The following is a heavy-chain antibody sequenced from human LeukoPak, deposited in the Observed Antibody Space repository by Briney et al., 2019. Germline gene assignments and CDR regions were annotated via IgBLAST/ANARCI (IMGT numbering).Heavy chain of an antibody. CDR3: AKWGDYDVLTGYYDPDY. J-gene: IGHJ4*02. D-gene: IGHD3-9*01. V-gene: IGHV3-23*01. CDR1: GFTFSNYA. Sequence: GGSLRLSCVASGFTFSNYAMSWVRQAPGKGLEWVSAITGSGGITYYADSVKGRFPISRDNSKNTLYLQMNSLRAEDTAVYYCAKWGDYDVLTGYYDPDYWGQGTLVTVSS. CDR2: ITGSGGIT.